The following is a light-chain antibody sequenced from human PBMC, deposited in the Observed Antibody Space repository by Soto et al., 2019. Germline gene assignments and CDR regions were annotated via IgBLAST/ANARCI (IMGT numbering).Light chain of an antibody. V-gene: IGKV3-15*01. Sequence: EIVMTQSPATLSVSPGGRATLSCRASQSISDTLAWYQQKPGQAPRLRIYGASARVPGFPARVSGSGSGTDFTLTISSLQSADFAVYYGQQYNNWPWTFGQGTKVDSK. CDR3: QQYNNWPWT. J-gene: IGKJ1*01. CDR1: QSISDT. CDR2: GAS.